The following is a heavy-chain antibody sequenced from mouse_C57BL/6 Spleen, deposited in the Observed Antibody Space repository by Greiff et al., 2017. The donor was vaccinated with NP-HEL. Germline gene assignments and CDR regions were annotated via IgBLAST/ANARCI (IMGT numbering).Heavy chain of an antibody. Sequence: EVKLMESGGGLVKPGGSLKLSCAASGFTFSSYAMSWVRQTPEKRLEWVATISDGGSYTYYPDNVKGRFTISRDNAKNNLYLQMSHLKSEDTAMYYCARDRGYYSNWYFDVWGTGTTVTVSS. V-gene: IGHV5-4*01. D-gene: IGHD2-5*01. CDR2: ISDGGSYT. CDR1: GFTFSSYA. CDR3: ARDRGYYSNWYFDV. J-gene: IGHJ1*03.